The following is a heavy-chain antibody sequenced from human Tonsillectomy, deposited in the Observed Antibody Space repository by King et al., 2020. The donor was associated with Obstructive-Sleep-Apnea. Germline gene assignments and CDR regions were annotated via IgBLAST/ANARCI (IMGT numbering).Heavy chain of an antibody. J-gene: IGHJ4*02. V-gene: IGHV4-59*08. D-gene: IGHD5-24*01. CDR3: ARQFQAEMATIFDY. Sequence: QLQESGPGLVKPSETLSLTCTVSGGSISSYYWSWIRQPPGKGLEWIGYIYYSGSTNYNPSLKSRVTISVDTSKNQFSLKLSSVTAADTAVYYCARQFQAEMATIFDYWGQGTLVTVSS. CDR2: IYYSGST. CDR1: GGSISSYY.